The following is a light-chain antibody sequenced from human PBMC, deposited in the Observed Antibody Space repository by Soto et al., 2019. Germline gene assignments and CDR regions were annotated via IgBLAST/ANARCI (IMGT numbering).Light chain of an antibody. Sequence: SYELTQPTSVSVSPGQTASITCSGDKLGDKYACWYQQKPGQSPVLVIYQDSKRPSGIPERFSGFNSGNTATLTISGTQAMDEADYYCQAWDSSTGVFGTGTKLTV. V-gene: IGLV3-1*01. J-gene: IGLJ1*01. CDR1: KLGDKY. CDR2: QDS. CDR3: QAWDSSTGV.